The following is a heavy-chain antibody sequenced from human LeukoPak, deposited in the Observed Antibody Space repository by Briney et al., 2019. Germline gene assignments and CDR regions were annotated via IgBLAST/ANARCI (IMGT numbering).Heavy chain of an antibody. CDR3: ARASPNYDFWSGYFH. CDR1: GYTFTSYG. Sequence: ASVKVSCKASGYTFTSYGISWVRQAPGQGLEWMGWISAYNGNTNYAQKLQGRVTMTTDTSTSTAYMELRSLRSDDTAVYYCARASPNYDFWSGYFHWGQGTLVTVSS. D-gene: IGHD3-3*01. J-gene: IGHJ4*02. CDR2: ISAYNGNT. V-gene: IGHV1-18*01.